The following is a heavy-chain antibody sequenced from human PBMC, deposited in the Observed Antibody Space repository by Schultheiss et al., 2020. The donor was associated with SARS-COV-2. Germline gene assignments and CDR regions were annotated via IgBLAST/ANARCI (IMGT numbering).Heavy chain of an antibody. Sequence: SETLSLTCTVSGGSISSSSYYWSWIRQPPGKGLEWIGEINHSGSTNYNPSLKSRVTISVDTSKNQFSLKLSSVTAADTAVYYCARGSGYYGSGSYYNRGVYYYYYMDVWGKGTTVTVSS. CDR3: ARGSGYYGSGSYYNRGVYYYYYMDV. CDR2: INHSGST. D-gene: IGHD3-10*01. V-gene: IGHV4-39*07. J-gene: IGHJ6*03. CDR1: GGSISSSSYY.